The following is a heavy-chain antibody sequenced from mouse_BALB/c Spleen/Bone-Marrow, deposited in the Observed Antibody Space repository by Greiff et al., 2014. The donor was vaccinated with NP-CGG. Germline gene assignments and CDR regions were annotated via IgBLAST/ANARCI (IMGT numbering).Heavy chain of an antibody. Sequence: LQESGPELVKPGASVKVSCKASGYAFTSYNMYWVKQSHGKSLEWMGYIDPYSGGTSYNQKFKGKATLTVDKSSSTAYMHLNSLTSEDSAVHYCARNLGYGYFDYWGQGTTLTVSS. J-gene: IGHJ2*01. D-gene: IGHD3-1*01. CDR2: IDPYSGGT. V-gene: IGHV1S135*01. CDR3: ARNLGYGYFDY. CDR1: GYAFTSYN.